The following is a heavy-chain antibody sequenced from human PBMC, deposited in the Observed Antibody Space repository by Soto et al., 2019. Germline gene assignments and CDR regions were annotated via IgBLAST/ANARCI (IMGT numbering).Heavy chain of an antibody. D-gene: IGHD2-15*01. J-gene: IGHJ4*02. CDR2: ISAYNGNT. CDR3: ARGRIKILVVAATYYFDY. CDR1: GYTFTSYG. V-gene: IGHV1-18*01. Sequence: ASVKVSCKASGYTFTSYGISWVRQAPGQGLEWMGWISAYNGNTNYAQELQGRVTMTTGTSTSTAYMELRSLRSDDTAVYYCARGRIKILVVAATYYFDYWGPGTLVTVSS.